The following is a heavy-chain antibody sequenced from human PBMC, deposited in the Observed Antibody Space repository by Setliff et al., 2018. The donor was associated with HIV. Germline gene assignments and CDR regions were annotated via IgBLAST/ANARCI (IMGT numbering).Heavy chain of an antibody. CDR3: AHRLHIWDFFDY. J-gene: IGHJ4*02. CDR1: GFSFSTNGVG. D-gene: IGHD3-16*01. Sequence: SGPTLVNPTQTLTLPCTFSGFSFSTNGVGVGWIRQPPGKALEWLALISWDDDKLYNPSLKTRLTVTKDTSKNQVVLTMTNIYPVDTATYFCAHRLHIWDFFDYLGPGTVVTVSS. CDR2: ISWDDDK. V-gene: IGHV2-5*02.